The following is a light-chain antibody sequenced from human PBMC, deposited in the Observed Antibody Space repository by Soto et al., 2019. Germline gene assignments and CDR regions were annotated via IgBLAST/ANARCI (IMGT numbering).Light chain of an antibody. CDR2: GAS. Sequence: EIVLTQSPGTLSLSPGERATLSCRASQSVSSSYLAWYQQKPGQAPRLLIYGASSRATGILDRFSGSGSGTDFTVTISRLEPEDFAVYYCQQYGSSPYTFGQGTKLEIK. CDR1: QSVSSSY. CDR3: QQYGSSPYT. J-gene: IGKJ2*01. V-gene: IGKV3-20*01.